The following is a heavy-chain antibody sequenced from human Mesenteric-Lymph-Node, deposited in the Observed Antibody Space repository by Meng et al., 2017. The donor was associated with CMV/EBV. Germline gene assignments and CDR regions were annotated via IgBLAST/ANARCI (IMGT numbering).Heavy chain of an antibody. Sequence: ASVKVSCKASGYTFTGQYMHWVRQAPGQGLEWMGWINPNTDDTHYAQKFQGRVTMTRDTSISTAYMELSRLRSDDTAVYYCARDMGGVVPAATGGYYYYGMDVWGQGTTVTVSS. CDR3: ARDMGGVVPAATGGYYYYGMDV. V-gene: IGHV1-2*02. CDR1: GYTFTGQY. J-gene: IGHJ6*02. D-gene: IGHD2-2*01. CDR2: INPNTDDT.